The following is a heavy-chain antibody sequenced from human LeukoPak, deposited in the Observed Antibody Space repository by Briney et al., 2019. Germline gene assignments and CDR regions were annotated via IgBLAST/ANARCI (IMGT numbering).Heavy chain of an antibody. V-gene: IGHV3-9*01. CDR3: AKKSGTSSSLDY. CDR1: GFSFLDSA. J-gene: IGHJ4*02. D-gene: IGHD6-6*01. Sequence: GGSLRLSCAASGFSFLDSAMHWVRQAPGKGLEWVSVISWNSGTIAYADSVKGRFIISRDNAKNSLYLQMNSLKPEDTALYYCAKKSGTSSSLDYWGQGTLVTVSS. CDR2: ISWNSGTI.